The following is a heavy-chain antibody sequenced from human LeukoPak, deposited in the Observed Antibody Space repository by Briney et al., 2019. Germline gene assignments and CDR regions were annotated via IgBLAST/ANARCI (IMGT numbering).Heavy chain of an antibody. J-gene: IGHJ5*02. D-gene: IGHD2-2*01. V-gene: IGHV3-48*03. Sequence: QSGGSLRLSCAASGFTFNSYEMNWVRQAPGKGLEWVSYISSSATTIYYADSVKGRFTISRDNAKNSLYLQMNSLRAEDTAVYYCAREGCSSTSCYDPWGQGTLVTVSS. CDR2: ISSSATTI. CDR1: GFTFNSYE. CDR3: AREGCSSTSCYDP.